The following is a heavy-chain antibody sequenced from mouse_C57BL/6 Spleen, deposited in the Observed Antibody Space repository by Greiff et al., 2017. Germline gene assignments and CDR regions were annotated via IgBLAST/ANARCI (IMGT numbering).Heavy chain of an antibody. CDR1: GFTFSDYG. CDR2: ISSGSSNT. D-gene: IGHD2-2*01. V-gene: IGHV5-17*01. J-gene: IGHJ1*03. Sequence: EVKLMEPGGGLVKPGGSLKLSCAASGFTFSDYGMHWVRQAPEKGLEWVAYISSGSSNTYYADTVKGRFTISRDNAKNTLFLQMTSLRSEDTAMYYCEKPLQIYYAYGGYFDVWGTGTTVTVSS. CDR3: EKPLQIYYAYGGYFDV.